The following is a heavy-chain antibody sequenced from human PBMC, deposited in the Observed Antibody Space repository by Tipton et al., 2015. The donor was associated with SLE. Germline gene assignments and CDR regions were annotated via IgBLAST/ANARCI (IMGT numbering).Heavy chain of an antibody. CDR2: IYYSGST. J-gene: IGHJ4*02. Sequence: TLSLTCTVSGGSISSHYWSWIRQPPGQGLEWIGYIYYSGSTNYNPSLNSRVTISVDTSKNQFSLKLSSVTAADTAVYYCAREGGGYSGYTSGKGYYFDYWGQGTLVTVSS. CDR3: AREGGGYSGYTSGKGYYFDY. V-gene: IGHV4-59*11. CDR1: GGSISSHY. D-gene: IGHD5-12*01.